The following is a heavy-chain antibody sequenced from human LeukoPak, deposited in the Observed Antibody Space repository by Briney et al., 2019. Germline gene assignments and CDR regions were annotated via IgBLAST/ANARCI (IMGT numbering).Heavy chain of an antibody. CDR1: GFNLSNYG. J-gene: IGHJ4*02. CDR2: IYYDGSNK. CDR3: ANNFDY. Sequence: GRSLRLSCAPSGFNLSNYGMHWVRQAPGKGLEWVSLIYYDGSNKYYADSVKGRFTISRDNSRNTLYLQMNSLRAEDTAVYYCANNFDYWGQGTLVTVSS. V-gene: IGHV3-33*06.